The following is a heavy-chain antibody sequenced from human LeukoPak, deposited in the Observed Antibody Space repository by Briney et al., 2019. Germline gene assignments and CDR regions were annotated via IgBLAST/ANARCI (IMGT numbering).Heavy chain of an antibody. Sequence: PGGSLRLSCAASGFTFSSYAMSWVRQAPGKGLEWVSAISGSGGSTYYADSVKGRFTISRDNSKNTLYLQMNSLRAEDTAVYYCAKGRDAPKYSNYGNGYDYWGQGTLVTVSS. CDR3: AKGRDAPKYSNYGNGYDY. CDR1: GFTFSSYA. V-gene: IGHV3-23*01. CDR2: ISGSGGST. D-gene: IGHD4-11*01. J-gene: IGHJ4*02.